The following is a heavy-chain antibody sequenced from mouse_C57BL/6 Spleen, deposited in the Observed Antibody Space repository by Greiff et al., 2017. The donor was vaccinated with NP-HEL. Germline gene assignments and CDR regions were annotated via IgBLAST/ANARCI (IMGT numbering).Heavy chain of an antibody. CDR2: IDPSDSYT. J-gene: IGHJ2*01. CDR1: GYTFTSYW. CDR3: ARSGNLLDY. Sequence: QVQLQHPGAELVKPGASVKLSCKASGYTFTSYWMQWVKQRPGQGLEWIGEIDPSDSYTNYNQKFKGKATLTVDTSSSTAYMQLSSLTSEDSAVYYCARSGNLLDYWGQGTTLTVSS. V-gene: IGHV1-50*01. D-gene: IGHD1-1*01.